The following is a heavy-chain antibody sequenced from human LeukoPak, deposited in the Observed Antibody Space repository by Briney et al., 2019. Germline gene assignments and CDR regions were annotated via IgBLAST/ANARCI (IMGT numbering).Heavy chain of an antibody. CDR2: INWSGGST. CDR1: GFSFGDFG. CDR3: ARDSRIVGATGGSDY. J-gene: IGHJ4*02. V-gene: IGHV3-20*04. Sequence: GGSLRLSCAASGFSFGDFGMTWVRQPPGKGLEWVSGINWSGGSTGYADSVKGRFTISRDNAKNSLYLQMNSLRAEDTAVYYCARDSRIVGATGGSDYWGQGTLVTVSP. D-gene: IGHD1-26*01.